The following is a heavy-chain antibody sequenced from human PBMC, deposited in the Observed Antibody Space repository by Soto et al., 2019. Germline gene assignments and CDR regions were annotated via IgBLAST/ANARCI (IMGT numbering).Heavy chain of an antibody. V-gene: IGHV5-51*01. Sequence: PGESLKISCXGSGYSFTSYWINWVRQMPGKGLEWMGVIYPGDSDTRYSPSFQGQVTISADKSINTAYLQWRSLKASDTAVYYCARHRGSPGSYFGMDVWGQGTTVTVSS. J-gene: IGHJ6*02. D-gene: IGHD5-12*01. CDR3: ARHRGSPGSYFGMDV. CDR1: GYSFTSYW. CDR2: IYPGDSDT.